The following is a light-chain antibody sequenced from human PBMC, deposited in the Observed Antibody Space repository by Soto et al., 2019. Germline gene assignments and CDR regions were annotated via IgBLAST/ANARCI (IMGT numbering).Light chain of an antibody. V-gene: IGKV3-11*01. CDR2: DAS. J-gene: IGKJ5*01. CDR1: QSVTNS. CDR3: QQRSTWPKST. Sequence: EIVLAQAPGTLSLSPGERATIACRASQSVTNSFLAWYQQKPGQAPRLLFNDASNRATGSPARFSGSRSGTDFTLTIISLEPEDFAVYYYQQRSTWPKSTFGPGTRLEIK.